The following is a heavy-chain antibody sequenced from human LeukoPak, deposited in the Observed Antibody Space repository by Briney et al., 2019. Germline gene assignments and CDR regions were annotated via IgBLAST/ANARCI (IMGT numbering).Heavy chain of an antibody. Sequence: GGSLRLSCTASGFIVTNNYINWVRQAPGKGLEWVSLVYSGGSSYYADSVKGRFTISRDNSKNMVYLQMNSLRAEDTAMYYCARDPPAVLIDTYGWGQGTLVTVSS. CDR1: GFIVTNNY. J-gene: IGHJ4*02. V-gene: IGHV3-66*01. CDR2: VYSGGSS. D-gene: IGHD2-8*01. CDR3: ARDPPAVLIDTYG.